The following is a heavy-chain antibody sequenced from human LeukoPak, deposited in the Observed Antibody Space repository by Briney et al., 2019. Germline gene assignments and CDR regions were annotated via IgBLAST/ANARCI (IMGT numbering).Heavy chain of an antibody. CDR2: IIPIFGIA. Sequence: SVKVSCKASGGTFSSCAISWVRQAPGQGLEWMGRIIPIFGIANYAQKLQGRVTITADKSTSTAYMELSSLRSENTAVYYCARDCSGGSCYPDFDYWGQGTLVTVSS. V-gene: IGHV1-69*04. CDR1: GGTFSSCA. J-gene: IGHJ4*02. D-gene: IGHD2-15*01. CDR3: ARDCSGGSCYPDFDY.